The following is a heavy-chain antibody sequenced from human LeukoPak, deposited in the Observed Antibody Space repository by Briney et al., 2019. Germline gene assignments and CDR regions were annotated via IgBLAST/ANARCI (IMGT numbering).Heavy chain of an antibody. J-gene: IGHJ4*02. CDR2: ISTNGGST. Sequence: SCKASGYTFTSYYMHWVRQAPGKGLEYVSAISTNGGSTYYAKSVKGRFTISRDNSKNTLYLQMGSLRAEDMAVYYCARGILNYGLTGFDYWGQGTLVTVSS. CDR1: GYTFTSYY. V-gene: IGHV3-64*01. CDR3: ARGILNYGLTGFDY. D-gene: IGHD3-16*01.